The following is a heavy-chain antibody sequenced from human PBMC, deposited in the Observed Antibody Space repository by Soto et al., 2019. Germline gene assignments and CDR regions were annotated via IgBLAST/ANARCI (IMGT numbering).Heavy chain of an antibody. D-gene: IGHD3-10*02. CDR3: ARGVFGELGGAYFDY. CDR1: GGSISSGGYS. J-gene: IGHJ4*02. Sequence: SETLSLTCAVSGGSISSGGYSWSWIRQPPGKGLEWIGYIYHSGSTYYNPSLKSRVTISVDRSKNQFSLKLSPVTAADTAVYYCARGVFGELGGAYFDYWGQGTLVTVSS. CDR2: IYHSGST. V-gene: IGHV4-30-2*01.